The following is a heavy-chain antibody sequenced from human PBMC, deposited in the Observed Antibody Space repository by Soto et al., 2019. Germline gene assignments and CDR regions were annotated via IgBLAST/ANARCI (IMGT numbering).Heavy chain of an antibody. D-gene: IGHD3-3*01. CDR1: GFTFSSYA. V-gene: IGHV3-23*01. CDR2: ISGSGGST. CDR3: AKCPTFPVLRFLEWSQYYFDY. J-gene: IGHJ4*02. Sequence: GGSLRLSCAASGFTFSSYAMSWVRQAPGKGLEWVSAISGSGGSTYYADSVKGRFTISRDNSKNTLYLQMNSLRAEDTAVYYCAKCPTFPVLRFLEWSQYYFDYWGQGTLVTVSS.